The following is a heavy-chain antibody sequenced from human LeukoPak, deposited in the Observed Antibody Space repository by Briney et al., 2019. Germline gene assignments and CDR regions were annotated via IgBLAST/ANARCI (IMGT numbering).Heavy chain of an antibody. Sequence: PGGSLRLSCAASGFTFSSYGMHWVRQAPGKGLEWVSAISGSGGSTYYADSVKGRFTISRDNSKNTLYLQMNSLRAEDTAVYYCAKDWGYCSGGSCYSSLYFDYWGQGTLVTVSS. V-gene: IGHV3-23*01. D-gene: IGHD2-15*01. CDR1: GFTFSSYG. J-gene: IGHJ4*02. CDR2: ISGSGGST. CDR3: AKDWGYCSGGSCYSSLYFDY.